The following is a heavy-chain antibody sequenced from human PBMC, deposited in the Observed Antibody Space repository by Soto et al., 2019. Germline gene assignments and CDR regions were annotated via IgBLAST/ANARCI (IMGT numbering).Heavy chain of an antibody. CDR1: GFTFSSYS. D-gene: IGHD4-4*01. J-gene: IGHJ5*02. CDR3: ARDDYTGNWFDP. Sequence: GGSLRLSCAAPGFTFSSYSMNWVRQAPGKGLEWVSSISSSSSYIYYADSVKGRFTISRDNAKNSLYLQMNSLRAEDTAVYYCARDDYTGNWFDPWGQGTLVTVSS. CDR2: ISSSSSYI. V-gene: IGHV3-21*01.